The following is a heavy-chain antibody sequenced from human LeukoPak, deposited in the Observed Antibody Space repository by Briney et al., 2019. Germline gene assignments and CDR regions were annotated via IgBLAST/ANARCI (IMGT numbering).Heavy chain of an antibody. D-gene: IGHD3-10*01. Sequence: ASVKVSCKASGYTFTSYGISWVRQAPGQGLEWMGWISAYNGNTNYAQKLQGRVTMTTDTSTSTAYMELRSLRSDDTAVYYCARVWDYYGSGSYYNSYWYFDLWGRGTLVTVSS. CDR3: ARVWDYYGSGSYYNSYWYFDL. V-gene: IGHV1-18*01. CDR2: ISAYNGNT. J-gene: IGHJ2*01. CDR1: GYTFTSYG.